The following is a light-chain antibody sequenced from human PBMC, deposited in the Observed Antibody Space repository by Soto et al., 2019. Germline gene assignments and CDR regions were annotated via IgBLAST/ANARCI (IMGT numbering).Light chain of an antibody. CDR3: QQYGSSPLT. CDR2: GAS. CDR1: QSLNAN. Sequence: EIVLTQSPGTLSLFPGERGVLSCWASQSLNANLAWYQQKPGQAPRPLIYGASTRAAGIPDRFSGSGSGTEFTLTISRLEPEDVAVYFCQQYGSSPLTFGGGTKVEIK. V-gene: IGKV3-20*01. J-gene: IGKJ4*01.